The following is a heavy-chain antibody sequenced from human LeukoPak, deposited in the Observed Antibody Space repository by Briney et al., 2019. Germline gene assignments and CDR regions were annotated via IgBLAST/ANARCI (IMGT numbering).Heavy chain of an antibody. V-gene: IGHV3-21*01. Sequence: GGSLRLSCAASGFTFSSYSINWVRQAPGKGLEWVSCVSSTSSFIYYADSVKGRFTISRDNAKNSLYLQMNSLRAEDTAVYYCARELLGEGSDYWGQGTLVAVSS. CDR1: GFTFSSYS. CDR3: ARELLGEGSDY. J-gene: IGHJ4*02. CDR2: VSSTSSFI. D-gene: IGHD3-16*01.